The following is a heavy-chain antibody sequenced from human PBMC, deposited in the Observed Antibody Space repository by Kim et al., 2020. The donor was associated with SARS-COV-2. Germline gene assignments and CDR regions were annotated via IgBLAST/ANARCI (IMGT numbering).Heavy chain of an antibody. Sequence: DSVKGRFTISRDNAKNSLYLQMNSLRAEDTAVYYCARARESYSSGWYGGYWGQGTLVTVSS. V-gene: IGHV3-21*01. J-gene: IGHJ4*02. D-gene: IGHD6-19*01. CDR3: ARARESYSSGWYGGY.